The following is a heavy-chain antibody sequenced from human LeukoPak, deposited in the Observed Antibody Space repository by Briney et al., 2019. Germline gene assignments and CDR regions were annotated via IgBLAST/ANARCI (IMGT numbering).Heavy chain of an antibody. CDR1: GFTFSIYW. J-gene: IGHJ6*03. CDR3: ARLSKSFGRYYYYYMDV. V-gene: IGHV3-7*01. D-gene: IGHD3-16*01. CDR2: IKQDGHEK. Sequence: GGSLRLSCAASGFTFSIYWMNWVRQAPGKGLEWVANIKQDGHEKYHVDSVRGRFTISRDNAKNSLFLQMNTLSPEDTAVYYCARLSKSFGRYYYYYMDVWGKGTTVTVSS.